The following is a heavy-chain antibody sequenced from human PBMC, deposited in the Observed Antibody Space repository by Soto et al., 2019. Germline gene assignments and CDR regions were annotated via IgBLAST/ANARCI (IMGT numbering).Heavy chain of an antibody. CDR2: ISSSSSYI. D-gene: IGHD4-17*01. CDR3: ARDTPVTTVRGYFYYYGMDV. CDR1: GFTFSSYS. Sequence: GGSLRLSCAASGFTFSSYSMNWVRQAPGKGLEWVSSISSSSSYINYADSVKGRFTISRDNAKNSLYLQMNSLRAEDTAVYYCARDTPVTTVRGYFYYYGMDVWGQGTTVTVSS. V-gene: IGHV3-21*01. J-gene: IGHJ6*02.